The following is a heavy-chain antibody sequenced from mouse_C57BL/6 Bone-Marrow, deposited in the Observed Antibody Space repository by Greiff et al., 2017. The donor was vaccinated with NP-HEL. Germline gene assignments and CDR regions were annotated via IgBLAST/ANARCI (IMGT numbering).Heavy chain of an antibody. D-gene: IGHD2-1*01. J-gene: IGHJ1*03. CDR2: IWSGGST. CDR1: GFSLTSYG. CDR3: ARNGNRYMDD. Sequence: VKLMESGPGLVQPSQSLSITCTVSGFSLTSYGVHWVRQSPGKGLAWLGVIWSGGSTAYNAAFISRLSISKDNSKRQVFFKMNSLQADDTAIYYCARNGNRYMDDWGTGTTVTVSS. V-gene: IGHV2-2*01.